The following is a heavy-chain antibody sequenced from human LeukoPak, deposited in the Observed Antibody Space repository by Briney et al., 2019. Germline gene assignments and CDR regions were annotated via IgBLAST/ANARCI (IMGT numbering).Heavy chain of an antibody. CDR2: IYHSGST. D-gene: IGHD3-10*01. V-gene: IGHV4-4*02. CDR3: ARDVDGSGSYYNRYGIDV. Sequence: SETLSLTCAVSGGPISSSNWWSWVRQPPGKGLEWIGEIYHSGSTNYNPSLKSRVTISVDKSKNQFSLKLSSVTAADTAVYYCARDVDGSGSYYNRYGIDVWGKGTTVTVSS. CDR1: GGPISSSNW. J-gene: IGHJ6*04.